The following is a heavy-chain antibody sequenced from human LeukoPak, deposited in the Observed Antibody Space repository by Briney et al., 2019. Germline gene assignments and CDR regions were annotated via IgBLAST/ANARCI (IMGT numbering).Heavy chain of an antibody. CDR2: FDPEDGET. CDR1: GYTLTGLS. V-gene: IGHV1-24*01. D-gene: IGHD3-10*01. J-gene: IGHJ6*04. CDR3: ATSNDGSGAYYYYGMDV. Sequence: EASVKVSCKVSGYTLTGLSMHWVRQAPGKGLEWMGGFDPEDGETIYAQKFQGRVTMTEDTSTDTAYMELSSLRSEDTAVYYCATSNDGSGAYYYYGMDVWGKGTTVTVSS.